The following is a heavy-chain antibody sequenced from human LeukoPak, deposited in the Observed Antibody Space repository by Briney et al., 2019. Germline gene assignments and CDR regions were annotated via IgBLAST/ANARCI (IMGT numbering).Heavy chain of an antibody. D-gene: IGHD3-22*01. CDR1: GFTFSTYA. Sequence: PGGSLRLSCAASGFTFSTYAMNWVRQAPGKGLEWVSYISNSGDAVHYADSVKGRFTISRDNAKNSLYLQMNSLRAEDTAVYYCARTSDTSGRLYWYFDLWGRGNLVTVSS. V-gene: IGHV3-48*03. CDR3: ARTSDTSGRLYWYFDL. CDR2: ISNSGDAV. J-gene: IGHJ2*01.